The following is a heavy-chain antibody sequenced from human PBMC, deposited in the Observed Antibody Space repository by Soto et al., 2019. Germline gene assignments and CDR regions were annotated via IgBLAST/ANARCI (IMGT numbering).Heavy chain of an antibody. Sequence: EVQLVESGGGLVKPGGSLRLSCVASGFTFSSGWMNWVRQAPGKGLEWVGRIKSRTDGGTTDYAAPVKGRFTISRDDSKNTLYLQMNTLKTEDTAVYSCTTDLNAILWVGESYQYGVEVWGQGTTVTVSS. CDR1: GFTFSSGW. D-gene: IGHD3-10*01. V-gene: IGHV3-15*07. CDR3: TTDLNAILWVGESYQYGVEV. J-gene: IGHJ6*02. CDR2: IKSRTDGGTT.